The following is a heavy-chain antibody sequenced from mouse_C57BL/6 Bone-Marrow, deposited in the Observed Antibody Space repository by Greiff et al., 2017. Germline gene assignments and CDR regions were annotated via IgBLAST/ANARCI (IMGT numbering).Heavy chain of an antibody. D-gene: IGHD2-2*01. Sequence: EVHLVESGGDLVKPGGSLKLSCAASGFTFSSYGMSWVRQTPDKRLEWVATISSGGSYTYYPDSVKGRFTISRDNAKNTLYLQMSSLKSEDTAMYYCASLWLRRRGYYCDYWGQGTTLTVSS. CDR2: ISSGGSYT. CDR3: ASLWLRRRGYYCDY. V-gene: IGHV5-6*01. CDR1: GFTFSSYG. J-gene: IGHJ2*01.